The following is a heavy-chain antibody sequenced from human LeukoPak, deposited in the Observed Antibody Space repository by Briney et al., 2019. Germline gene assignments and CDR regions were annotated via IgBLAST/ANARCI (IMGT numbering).Heavy chain of an antibody. CDR3: ARGGYYCLDV. Sequence: SETLSLTCTVSDGSMSPYYWSWIRQSPGRGLKWIAYIFYNGNTKYNPSLRSRVTISIDTSRNQFSLNLNSVTAADTAVYYCARGGYYCLDVWGKGTTVTVSS. CDR1: DGSMSPYY. CDR2: IFYNGNT. V-gene: IGHV4-59*01. J-gene: IGHJ6*03.